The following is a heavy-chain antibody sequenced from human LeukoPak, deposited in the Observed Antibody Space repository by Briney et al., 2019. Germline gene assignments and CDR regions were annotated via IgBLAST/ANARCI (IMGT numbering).Heavy chain of an antibody. J-gene: IGHJ4*02. D-gene: IGHD3-16*01. CDR3: AKPSSLRIGGH. CDR2: ISYDGSNK. CDR1: GFTFSSYG. Sequence: GGSLRLSCAASGFTFSSYGMHWVRQAPGKGLEWVAVISYDGSNKYYADSVKGRFTISRDNSKNTLYLQMNSLRAEDTAVYYCAKPSSLRIGGHWGQGTLVTVSS. V-gene: IGHV3-30*18.